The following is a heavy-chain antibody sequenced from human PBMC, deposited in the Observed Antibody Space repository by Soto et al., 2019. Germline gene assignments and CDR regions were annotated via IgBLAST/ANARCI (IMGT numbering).Heavy chain of an antibody. CDR2: IYHTGTT. Sequence: QLQELGPRLVKPSETLSLTCTVSGGSISSGDYYWGWVRQPRGKGLEWKVRIYHTGTTYYTPSRKSRLIMSVDRSENQLPLRLNSVTVTDTAVYYCTCERYSSPFMWGQGTLVTVSS. CDR3: TCERYSSPFM. D-gene: IGHD4-4*01. J-gene: IGHJ4*02. CDR1: GGSISSGDYY. V-gene: IGHV4-39*01.